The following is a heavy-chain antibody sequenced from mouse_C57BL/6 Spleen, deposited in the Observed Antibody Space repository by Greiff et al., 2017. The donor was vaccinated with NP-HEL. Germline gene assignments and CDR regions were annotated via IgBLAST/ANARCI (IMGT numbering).Heavy chain of an antibody. V-gene: IGHV1-39*01. J-gene: IGHJ1*03. CDR3: AREQMYYDYDEGWYFDV. CDR1: GYSFTDYN. CDR2: INPDYGTT. Sequence: EVQLQQSGPELVKPGASVKISCKASGYSFTDYNMNWVKQSNGKSLEWIGVINPDYGTTSYNQKFKGKATLTVDQSSSTAYMQLNSLTSEDSAVYYCAREQMYYDYDEGWYFDVWGTGTTVTVSS. D-gene: IGHD2-4*01.